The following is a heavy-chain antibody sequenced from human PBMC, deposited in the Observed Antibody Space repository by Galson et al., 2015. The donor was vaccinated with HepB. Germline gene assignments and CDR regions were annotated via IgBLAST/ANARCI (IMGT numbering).Heavy chain of an antibody. Sequence: SLRLSCAASGFTFDDYGMSWVRQAPGKGLEWVSGINWNGGSTGYADSVKGRFTISRDNAKNSLYLQMNSLRAEDTALYYCARDSLDILTGYFDYWGQGTLVTVSS. J-gene: IGHJ4*02. CDR3: ARDSLDILTGYFDY. V-gene: IGHV3-20*04. CDR2: INWNGGST. D-gene: IGHD3-9*01. CDR1: GFTFDDYG.